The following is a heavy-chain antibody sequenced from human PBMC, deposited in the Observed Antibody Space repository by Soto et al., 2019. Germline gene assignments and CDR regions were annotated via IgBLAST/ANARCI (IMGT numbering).Heavy chain of an antibody. CDR3: AREGIWWELLYWFDP. CDR1: GFTFSSYW. Sequence: EVQLVESGGGLVQPGGSLRLSCAASGFTFSSYWMHWVRQAPGKGLVWVSRINSDGSSTSYADSVKGRFTISRDNAKNTLYLQMNSLRAEDTAVYYCAREGIWWELLYWFDPWGQGTLVTVSS. J-gene: IGHJ5*02. D-gene: IGHD1-26*01. V-gene: IGHV3-74*01. CDR2: INSDGSST.